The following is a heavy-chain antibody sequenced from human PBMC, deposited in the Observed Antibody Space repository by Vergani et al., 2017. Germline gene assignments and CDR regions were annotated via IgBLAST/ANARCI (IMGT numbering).Heavy chain of an antibody. J-gene: IGHJ4*02. CDR2: MNPNSGNT. Sequence: QVQLVQSGAEVKKPGASVKVPCKASGYTFTSYDINWVRQATGQGLGWMGWMNPNSGNTGYAQKFQGRVTMTRNTSISTAYMELSILRSEDTAVYYCVSEYSRSWDQGTLVTVSS. CDR3: VSEYSRS. V-gene: IGHV1-8*01. CDR1: GYTFTSYD. D-gene: IGHD6-6*01.